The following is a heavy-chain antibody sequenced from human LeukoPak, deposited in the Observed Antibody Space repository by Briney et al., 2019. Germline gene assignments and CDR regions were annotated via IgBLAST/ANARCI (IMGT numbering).Heavy chain of an antibody. CDR2: IYYSGSP. D-gene: IGHD3-10*01. Sequence: SETLCLTCTVSGGSMSSYYWSWIRQPPGKGLGWIGYIYYSGSPNYNPSLTGRVTISIDTSRNQFSLNLTSVTAADTAVYYCARAETDHYYFDYLGQGILVTVSS. V-gene: IGHV4-59*12. J-gene: IGHJ4*02. CDR3: ARAETDHYYFDY. CDR1: GGSMSSYY.